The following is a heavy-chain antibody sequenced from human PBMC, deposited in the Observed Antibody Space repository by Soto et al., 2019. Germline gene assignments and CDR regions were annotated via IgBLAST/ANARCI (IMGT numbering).Heavy chain of an antibody. CDR2: VIPMLDIT. Sequence: QVQLVQSGAEVKKPGSSVKVSCKASGSTFRNHIITWVRQAPGQGLEWMGRVIPMLDITNYAQKFQGRFTITADKSTTTAYMEVSSLSSENTAVYYCVRDSPIGSTFSGHDDIDSWGQGTLVTVSS. V-gene: IGHV1-69*08. J-gene: IGHJ4*02. D-gene: IGHD5-12*01. CDR1: GSTFRNHI. CDR3: VRDSPIGSTFSGHDDIDS.